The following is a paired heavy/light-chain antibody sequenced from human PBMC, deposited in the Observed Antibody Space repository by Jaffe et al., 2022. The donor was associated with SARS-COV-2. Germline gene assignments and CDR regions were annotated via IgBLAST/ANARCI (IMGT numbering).Light chain of an antibody. J-gene: IGLJ2*01. Sequence: QAVVTQEPSLTVSPGGTVTLTCASSTGAVTNGQFPYWFQQMPGQAPRTLIYDTTNKHSWTPARFSGSLLGGKAALTLSGAQAEDEAEYYCLLTCSGVGVFGGGTKLSVL. CDR3: LLTCSGVGV. V-gene: IGLV7-46*01. CDR2: DTT. CDR1: TGAVTNGQF.
Heavy chain of an antibody. D-gene: IGHD3-22*01. V-gene: IGHV3-15*01. CDR2: IKSKTDGGTT. CDR1: GFTFSNAW. Sequence: EVQLVESGGGLVKPGGSLRLSCAASGFTFSNAWMSWVRQAPGKGLEWVGHIKSKTDGGTTHHAAPVQGRFTISRDDSRNTLYLQMNSLKTEDTAVYYCYYYYDSNTYYHFDHWGQGMLVTVSS. CDR3: YYYYDSNTYYHFDH. J-gene: IGHJ4*02.